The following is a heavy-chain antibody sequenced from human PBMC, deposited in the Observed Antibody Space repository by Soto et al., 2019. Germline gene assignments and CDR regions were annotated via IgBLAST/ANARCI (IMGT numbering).Heavy chain of an antibody. CDR2: MIYILGIT. V-gene: IGHV1-69*02. J-gene: IGHJ5*02. CDR3: ARHINEGYADSGDGRRNH. D-gene: IGHD4-17*01. Sequence: QVQLVQSGAEVKKPGSSVKVSCKASGGSSSRHTINWVRQAPGQGLEWIGSMIYILGITNDAQKFQGGVTITADKATSTAYMELSGLKSDDTAVDYCARHINEGYADSGDGRRNHWGQGTLVTVSS. CDR1: GGSSSRHT.